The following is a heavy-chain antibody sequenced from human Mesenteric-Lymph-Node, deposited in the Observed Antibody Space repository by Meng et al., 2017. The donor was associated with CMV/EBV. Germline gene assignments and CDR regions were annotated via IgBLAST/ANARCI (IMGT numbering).Heavy chain of an antibody. CDR3: AKDPSRVITYFDY. Sequence: GESLKISCAASGFTFSSYAMHWVRQAPGKGLEWVAITLYDGSSEYYADSVKGRFTISRDNSKDTLYLQMKSLRAEDTAVYYCAKDPSRVITYFDYWGQGTLVTVSS. CDR2: TLYDGSSE. D-gene: IGHD3-22*01. V-gene: IGHV3-30-3*01. CDR1: GFTFSSYA. J-gene: IGHJ4*02.